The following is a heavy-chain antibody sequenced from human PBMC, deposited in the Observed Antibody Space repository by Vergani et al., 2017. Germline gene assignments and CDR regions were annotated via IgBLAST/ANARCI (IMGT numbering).Heavy chain of an antibody. D-gene: IGHD3-22*01. CDR2: IYTSGST. CDR3: ARDRGWLRPFDY. Sequence: QVQLQESGPGLVKPSQTLSLTCTVSGGSISSGSYYWSWIRQPAGKGLEWIGRIYTSGSTNYNPSLKSRVTISVDTSKNQFSLKLSSVTAADTAVYYCARDRGWLRPFDYWGQGTLVTVSS. J-gene: IGHJ4*02. CDR1: GGSISSGSYY. V-gene: IGHV4-61*02.